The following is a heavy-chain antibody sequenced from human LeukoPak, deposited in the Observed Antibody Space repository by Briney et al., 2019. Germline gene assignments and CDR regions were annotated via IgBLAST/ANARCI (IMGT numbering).Heavy chain of an antibody. J-gene: IGHJ4*02. CDR3: ARAEGSGSSFDY. CDR2: ISMRSSII. Sequence: GGSLRLSCAASGFSLSNYNMNWVRQVPGKGLEWISYISMRSSIIYYADSVKGRFTISRDNAKNSLYLQMNSLRVEDTAVYYCARAEGSGSSFDYWGQGTLVTVSS. V-gene: IGHV3-21*01. D-gene: IGHD3-10*01. CDR1: GFSLSNYN.